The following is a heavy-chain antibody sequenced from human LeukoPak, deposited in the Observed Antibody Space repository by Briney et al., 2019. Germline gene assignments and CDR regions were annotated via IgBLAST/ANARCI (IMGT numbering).Heavy chain of an antibody. Sequence: PSETLSLTCAVYGGSFSGYYWSWIRQPPGKGLEWIGEINHSGSTNYNPSLKSRVTISVDRSKNQFSLTLSSVTAADTAVYSCAVMVRGVIMANWFDPWGQGTLVTVSS. J-gene: IGHJ5*02. CDR2: INHSGST. CDR3: AVMVRGVIMANWFDP. CDR1: GGSFSGYY. V-gene: IGHV4-34*01. D-gene: IGHD3-10*01.